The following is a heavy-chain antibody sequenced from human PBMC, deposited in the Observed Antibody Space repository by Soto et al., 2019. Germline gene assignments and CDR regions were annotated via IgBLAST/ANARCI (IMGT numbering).Heavy chain of an antibody. D-gene: IGHD3-16*01. Sequence: GGSLRLSCVASGLIVSDNYMNWVRQAPGKGLEWVSIIYAGGSTYYADSVKGRFTISRDNSKNTLYLQMNSLRAEDTAVYYCARGGRRSGSYADAFDIWGQGTVVTVSS. CDR2: IYAGGST. CDR1: GLIVSDNY. CDR3: ARGGRRSGSYADAFDI. J-gene: IGHJ3*02. V-gene: IGHV3-53*01.